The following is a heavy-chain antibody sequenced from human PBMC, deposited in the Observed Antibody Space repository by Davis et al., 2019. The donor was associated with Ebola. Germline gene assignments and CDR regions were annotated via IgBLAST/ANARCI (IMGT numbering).Heavy chain of an antibody. CDR2: IKGDGSAK. Sequence: GGSLRLSCEASGFTFSSSWMSWVRQAPGKGLEWVANIKGDGSAKYYVDSVKGRFTISRDNAKNSLYLQMNSLRAEDTAVYYCARDSDWFGELLWIHFDYWGQGTLVTVSS. D-gene: IGHD3-10*01. J-gene: IGHJ4*02. CDR1: GFTFSSSW. CDR3: ARDSDWFGELLWIHFDY. V-gene: IGHV3-7*01.